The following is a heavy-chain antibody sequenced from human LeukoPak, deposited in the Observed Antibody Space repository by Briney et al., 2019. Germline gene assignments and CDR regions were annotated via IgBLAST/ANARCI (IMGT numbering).Heavy chain of an antibody. Sequence: ASVKVSCKASGYTFTGYYMHWVRQAPGQGLEWMGWINPNSGGTNYAQKFQGRVTMTRDTSISTAYMELSRLRSDDTAVYYCAREARGYCSSTSCYANFDYWGQGTLVTVSS. V-gene: IGHV1-2*02. CDR3: AREARGYCSSTSCYANFDY. J-gene: IGHJ4*02. CDR1: GYTFTGYY. D-gene: IGHD2-2*01. CDR2: INPNSGGT.